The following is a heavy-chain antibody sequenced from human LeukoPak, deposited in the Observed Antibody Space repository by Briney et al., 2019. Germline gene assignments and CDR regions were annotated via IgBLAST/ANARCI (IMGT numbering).Heavy chain of an antibody. D-gene: IGHD3-22*01. J-gene: IGHJ5*02. Sequence: SETLSLTCTVSGGSVNSYYWSWIRQPPGKGLGWIGYIYYSGSTNYNPSLKSRVTISVDTSKNQFSPKLSSVTAADTAVYYCARDSSGLNWFHPRGRGTLVTVSS. CDR3: ARDSSGLNWFHP. V-gene: IGHV4-59*02. CDR2: IYYSGST. CDR1: GGSVNSYY.